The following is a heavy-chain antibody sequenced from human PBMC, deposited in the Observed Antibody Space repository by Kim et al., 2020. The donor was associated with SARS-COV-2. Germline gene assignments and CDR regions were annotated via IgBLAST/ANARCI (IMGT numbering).Heavy chain of an antibody. V-gene: IGHV3-7*01. CDR3: ARDWALQLPYGMDV. Sequence: DYVKGRFTISRDNAKNSLYLQMNSLRAEDTAVYYCARDWALQLPYGMDVWGQGTTVTVSS. J-gene: IGHJ6*02. D-gene: IGHD2-2*01.